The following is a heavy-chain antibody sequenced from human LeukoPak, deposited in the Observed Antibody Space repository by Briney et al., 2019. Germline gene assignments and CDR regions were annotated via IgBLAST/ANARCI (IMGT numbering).Heavy chain of an antibody. D-gene: IGHD2-2*02. CDR2: IYHSGST. V-gene: IGHV4-30-2*01. CDR3: ARLGYCSSTSCYRGIDY. Sequence: KPSQTLSLTCTVSGGSISSGGYYWSWIRQPPGKGLEWIGYIYHSGSTYYNPSLKSRVTISVDRSKNQFSLKLSSVTAADTAVYYCARLGYCSSTSCYRGIDYWGQGTLVTVSS. J-gene: IGHJ4*02. CDR1: GGSISSGGYY.